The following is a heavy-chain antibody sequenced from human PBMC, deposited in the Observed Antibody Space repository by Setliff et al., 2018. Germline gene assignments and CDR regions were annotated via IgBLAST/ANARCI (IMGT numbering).Heavy chain of an antibody. V-gene: IGHV3-7*01. D-gene: IGHD1-26*01. CDR1: GFTFSSFW. CDR2: INQDGSGK. CDR3: ARRIQVGNHYFDY. J-gene: IGHJ4*02. Sequence: GGSLRLSCAASGFTFSSFWMAWVRQSPGRGLEWVANINQDGSGKFYVDSVKGRFTISRDNAKNSLYLQMNSLRVEDTAVYYCARRIQVGNHYFDYWGQGTLVTVSS.